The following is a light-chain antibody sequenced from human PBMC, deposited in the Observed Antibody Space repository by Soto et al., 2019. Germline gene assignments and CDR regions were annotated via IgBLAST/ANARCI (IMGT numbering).Light chain of an antibody. CDR3: QQTYNPPRT. CDR1: ETIARY. CDR2: AAS. J-gene: IGKJ1*01. V-gene: IGKV1-39*01. Sequence: DIQLTQSRSSLSASVGDRVTITCRASETIARYLNWYQQKPGKAPNLLIYAASTLKGGFPSRFSGTGSGTDFTLTTSRLQPEDFATYYCQQTYNPPRTFGQGTKVDIK.